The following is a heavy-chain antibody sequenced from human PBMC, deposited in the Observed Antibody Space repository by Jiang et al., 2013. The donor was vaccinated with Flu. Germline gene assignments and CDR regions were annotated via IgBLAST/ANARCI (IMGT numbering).Heavy chain of an antibody. CDR3: ARHSNSDFWSAYPDY. CDR1: GYDFATYW. D-gene: IGHD3-3*01. CDR2: IFPDDSDA. V-gene: IGHV5-51*01. Sequence: EFLRISCQGSGYDFATYWIGWVRQMPGKGLEWMGIIFPDDSDARYNPTFQGHVTISADKSISTAYLQWSSLKASDTAVYYCARHSNSDFWSAYPDYWGQGTLVTVSS. J-gene: IGHJ4*02.